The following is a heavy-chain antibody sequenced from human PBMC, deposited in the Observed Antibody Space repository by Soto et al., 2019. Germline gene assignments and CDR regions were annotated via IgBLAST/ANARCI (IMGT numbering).Heavy chain of an antibody. J-gene: IGHJ4*02. V-gene: IGHV3-23*01. D-gene: IGHD3-10*01. CDR3: AKDGNYYGSGSYISYFDY. Sequence: GGSLRLSCAASGFTFSSYAMSWVRQAPGKGLEWVSAISGSGGSTYYADSVKGRFTISRDNSKNTLYLQMNSLRAEDTAVYYCAKDGNYYGSGSYISYFDYWGQGTLVTVSS. CDR1: GFTFSSYA. CDR2: ISGSGGST.